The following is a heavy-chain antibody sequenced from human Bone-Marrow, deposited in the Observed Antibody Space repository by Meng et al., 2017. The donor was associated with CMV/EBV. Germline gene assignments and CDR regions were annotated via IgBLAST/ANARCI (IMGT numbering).Heavy chain of an antibody. D-gene: IGHD5-18*01. CDR1: GGSISSSSYY. CDR2: IYYSGST. V-gene: IGHV4-39*07. J-gene: IGHJ4*02. CDR3: ARSRKSGYSYVWDY. Sequence: QLQLQESGPGLVKPSETLSLTCTVSGGSISSSSYYWGWIRQPPGKGLEWIGSIYYSGSTYYNPSLKSRVTISVDTSKNQFSLKLSSVTAADTAVYYCARSRKSGYSYVWDYWGQGTLVTVSS.